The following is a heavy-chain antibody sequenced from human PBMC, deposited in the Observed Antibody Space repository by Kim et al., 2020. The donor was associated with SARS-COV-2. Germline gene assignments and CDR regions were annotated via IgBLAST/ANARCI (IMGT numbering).Heavy chain of an antibody. V-gene: IGHV4-59*11. CDR2: IYYSGST. Sequence: SETLSLTCTVSGGSISSHYWSWIRQPPGKGLEWIGYIYYSGSTNYNPSLKSRVTISVDTSKNQFSLKLSSVTAADTAVYYCARDSSVSYYDSSGHNWFDP. D-gene: IGHD3-22*01. CDR1: GGSISSHY. J-gene: IGHJ5*02. CDR3: ARDSSVSYYDSSGHNWFDP.